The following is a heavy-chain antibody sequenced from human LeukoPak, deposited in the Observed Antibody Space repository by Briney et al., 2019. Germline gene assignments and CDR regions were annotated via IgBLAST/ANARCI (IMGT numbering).Heavy chain of an antibody. CDR3: ARGSVAGSFYYYYYMDV. CDR1: GGSISSSSYY. J-gene: IGHJ6*03. Sequence: SETLSLACTVSGGSISSSSYYWGWIRQPPGKGLEWLGSIYYSGSTYYNPSLKSRVTISVDTSKNQFSLKLSSVTAADTAVYYCARGSVAGSFYYYYYMDVWGKGTTVTVSS. D-gene: IGHD2-15*01. V-gene: IGHV4-39*07. CDR2: IYYSGST.